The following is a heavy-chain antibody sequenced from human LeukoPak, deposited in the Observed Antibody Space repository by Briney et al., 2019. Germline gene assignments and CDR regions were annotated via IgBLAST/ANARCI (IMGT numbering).Heavy chain of an antibody. J-gene: IGHJ4*02. Sequence: SETLSLTCTVSGGSISSYYWSWIRQPPGKGLEWIGEINHSGSTNYNPSLKSRVTISVDTSKNQFSLKLSSVTAADTAVYYCARQSGYDDYWGQGTLVTVSS. CDR3: ARQSGYDDY. CDR2: INHSGST. V-gene: IGHV4-34*01. D-gene: IGHD5-12*01. CDR1: GGSISSYY.